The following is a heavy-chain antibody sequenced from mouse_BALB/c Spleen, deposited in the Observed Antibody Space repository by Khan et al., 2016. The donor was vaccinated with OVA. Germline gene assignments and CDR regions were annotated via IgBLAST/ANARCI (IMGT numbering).Heavy chain of an antibody. CDR3: TRHGYVAWFTY. Sequence: VQLKESGPELMKPGASVKISCKASGYSFTSYYIHWMIESHGTSLEWIGYIDPFSGATTYNQKFKGKATLTVDKSSNTAYIHLRNLTSECSADYYCTRHGYVAWFTYWGQGTLVTVSA. D-gene: IGHD2-2*01. CDR2: IDPFSGAT. V-gene: IGHV1-31*01. CDR1: GYSFTSYY. J-gene: IGHJ3*01.